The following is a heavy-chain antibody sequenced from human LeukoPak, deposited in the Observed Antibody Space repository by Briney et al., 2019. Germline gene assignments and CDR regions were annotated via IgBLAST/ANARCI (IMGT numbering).Heavy chain of an antibody. CDR3: ARGLRDAGAFDI. J-gene: IGHJ3*02. Sequence: SETLSLTCTVSGGSIINYYWNWIRQPPGKGLEWIGSIYYSGSTYYNPSLKSRVTISVDTSKNQFSLKLSSVTAADTAVYYCARGLRDAGAFDIWGQGTMVTVSS. CDR2: IYYSGST. V-gene: IGHV4-39*01. CDR1: GGSIINYY. D-gene: IGHD2-21*01.